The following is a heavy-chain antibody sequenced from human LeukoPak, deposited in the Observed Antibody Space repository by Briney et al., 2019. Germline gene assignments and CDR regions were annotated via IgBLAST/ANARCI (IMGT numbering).Heavy chain of an antibody. CDR3: ARESDAFDI. CDR1: GFTFSSYA. V-gene: IGHV3-30*04. CDR2: ISYDGSNK. J-gene: IGHJ3*02. Sequence: QAGRSLRLSCAASGFTFSSYAMHWVRQAPGKGLEWVAVISYDGSNKYYADSVKGRFTISRDNSKNTLYLQMNSLRAEDTAVYYCARESDAFDIWGQGTMVTVSS.